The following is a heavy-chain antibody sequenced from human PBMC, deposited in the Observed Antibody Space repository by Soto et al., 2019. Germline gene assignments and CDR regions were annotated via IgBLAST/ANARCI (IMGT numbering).Heavy chain of an antibody. CDR3: VRAGAGGVFVP. V-gene: IGHV3-11*06. J-gene: IGHJ6*01. CDR1: GFTPGPSC. Sequence: GGSLRPPSGGSGFTPGPSCMSWIRQAPGKGLEWLSYISPGSRYPAYADSVKGRLTISRDNARRSLFLQMTSLTAEDTAMYYCVRAGAGGVFVPRGHGT. D-gene: IGHD6-19*01. CDR2: ISPGSRYP.